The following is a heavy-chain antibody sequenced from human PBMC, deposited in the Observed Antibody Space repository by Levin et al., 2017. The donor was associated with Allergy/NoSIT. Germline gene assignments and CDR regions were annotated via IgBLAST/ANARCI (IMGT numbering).Heavy chain of an antibody. V-gene: IGHV3-48*03. CDR3: AQGFDE. CDR1: GFTFSNYE. Sequence: AGGSLRLSCVTSGFTFSNYEMNWVRQAPGKGLERVSYISSRDNTKYYADSVKGRFTISRDNAKNSLYLQMNSLRAEDRAVYYCAQGFDEWGQGTLVTVSS. CDR2: ISSRDNTK. J-gene: IGHJ4*02.